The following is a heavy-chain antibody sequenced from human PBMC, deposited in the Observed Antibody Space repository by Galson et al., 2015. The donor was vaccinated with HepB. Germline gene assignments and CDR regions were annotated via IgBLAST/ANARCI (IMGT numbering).Heavy chain of an antibody. D-gene: IGHD2-8*02. CDR2: ISWSDDK. J-gene: IGHJ4*02. V-gene: IGHV2-5*01. Sequence: PALVKPTQTLTLTCTFSGFSLRTSGVGVGWVRQSPGKALEWLALISWSDDKRYSPSLRSRLTITKDTSKNQVVLTMTNLDPMDTATYYCARSLGLVGPSFDNWGQGTLVTISS. CDR1: GFSLRTSGVG. CDR3: ARSLGLVGPSFDN.